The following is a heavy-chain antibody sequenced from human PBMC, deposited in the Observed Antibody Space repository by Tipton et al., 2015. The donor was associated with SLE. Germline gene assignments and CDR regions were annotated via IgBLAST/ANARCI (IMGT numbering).Heavy chain of an antibody. CDR1: GGSITNHY. V-gene: IGHV4-59*11. CDR3: ARVWLNNAFDI. Sequence: LRLSCTVSGGSITNHYWNWIRQPPGKGLEWIGYIHYSGTTHDNPSLKSRVTMSVDMSKNQIFLKMTSVTAVDSAVYFCARVWLNNAFDIWGQGTRVTVSS. CDR2: IHYSGTT. J-gene: IGHJ3*02. D-gene: IGHD2/OR15-2a*01.